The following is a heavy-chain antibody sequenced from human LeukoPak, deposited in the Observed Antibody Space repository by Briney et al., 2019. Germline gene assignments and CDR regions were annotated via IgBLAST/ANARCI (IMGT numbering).Heavy chain of an antibody. CDR3: ARGLNDSWTGENY. Sequence: SEALSLTCTVSGGSISSSSYYWGWIRQPPGKGLEWIGSIYYSGSTYYNPSLKSRVTISLDTSKSQFSLKVRYVTAADTAVYYCARGLNDSWTGENYWGQGTLVTVSS. D-gene: IGHD3-3*01. CDR2: IYYSGST. J-gene: IGHJ4*02. V-gene: IGHV4-39*07. CDR1: GGSISSSSYY.